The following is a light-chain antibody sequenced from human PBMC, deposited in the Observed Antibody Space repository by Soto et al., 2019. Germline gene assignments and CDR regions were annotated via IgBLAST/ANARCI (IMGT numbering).Light chain of an antibody. J-gene: IGKJ5*01. CDR1: QSITNN. Sequence: ELVMTQSPVTLSVSPGERATLSCRASQSITNNLAWYQQRPGQGPRLLIYGASTRATGVPDRFSGSGSGTDFSLTISRLEPEDFAVYYCQQYSNWPPFTFGQGTRLEIK. CDR3: QQYSNWPPFT. CDR2: GAS. V-gene: IGKV3-15*01.